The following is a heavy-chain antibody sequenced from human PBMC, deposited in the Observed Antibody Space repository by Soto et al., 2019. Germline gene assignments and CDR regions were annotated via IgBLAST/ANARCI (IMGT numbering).Heavy chain of an antibody. D-gene: IGHD2-15*01. CDR1: GLLFSEST. J-gene: IGHJ4*02. Sequence: PGGALRLSCSASGLLFSESTIYWVRQVPGKGLEAISAVSTSGRGTYYADSVKDRLTISRDNSKNTLFLQMGSLRPEDTAIYYCVKQSHGLDGVAFDYWGQGTQVTVSS. V-gene: IGHV3-64D*06. CDR3: VKQSHGLDGVAFDY. CDR2: VSTSGRGT.